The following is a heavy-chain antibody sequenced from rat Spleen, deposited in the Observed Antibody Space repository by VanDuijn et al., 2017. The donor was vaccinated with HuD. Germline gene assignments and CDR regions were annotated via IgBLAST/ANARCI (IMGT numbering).Heavy chain of an antibody. CDR3: ARNYYDGSLDY. Sequence: EVKLVESGGGLVQPGRSLKLSCAASGFNFNDYWMGWVRQAPGKGLEWIGEINKDRSTINYIPSLKDKFTISRDNAQNTLYLQMSKLGSEDTAIYYWARNYYDGSLDYWGQGVMVTVSS. CDR1: GFNFNDYW. V-gene: IGHV4-2*01. CDR2: INKDRSTI. J-gene: IGHJ2*01. D-gene: IGHD1-12*03.